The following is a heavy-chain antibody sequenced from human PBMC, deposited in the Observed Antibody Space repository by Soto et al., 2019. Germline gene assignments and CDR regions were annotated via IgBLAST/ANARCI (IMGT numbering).Heavy chain of an antibody. CDR2: IYNSGST. J-gene: IGHJ4*02. V-gene: IGHV4-39*01. CDR1: GGSISSSSYY. Sequence: SETLSLTCTVSGGSISSSSYYWGWIRQPPGKGLERIGSIYNSGSTYYNPSLKSRVTISVDTSKKQLSLKPSSVTSADTAVYYCASSGWSSHRPDYWGQGTLVTVSS. D-gene: IGHD6-19*01. CDR3: ASSGWSSHRPDY.